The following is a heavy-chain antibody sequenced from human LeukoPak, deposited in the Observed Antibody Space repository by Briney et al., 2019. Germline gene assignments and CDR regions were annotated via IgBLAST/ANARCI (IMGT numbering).Heavy chain of an antibody. V-gene: IGHV1-46*03. CDR1: GYTFTSYY. Sequence: ASVKVSCKASGYTFTSYYMHWVRQAPGQGLEWMGIINPSGGSTSYAQKLQGRVTMTRDTSTSTVYMELSSLRSEDTAVYYCARDFWSGYYAYWGQGTLVTVSS. J-gene: IGHJ4*02. D-gene: IGHD3-3*01. CDR3: ARDFWSGYYAY. CDR2: INPSGGST.